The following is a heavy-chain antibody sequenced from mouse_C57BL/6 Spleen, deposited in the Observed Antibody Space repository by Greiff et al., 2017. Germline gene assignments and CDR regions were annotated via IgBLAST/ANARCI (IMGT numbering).Heavy chain of an antibody. V-gene: IGHV5-17*01. Sequence: EVQLVESGGGLVKPGGSLKLSCAASGFTFSDYGMHWVRQAPEKGLEWVAYISSGSSTIYYADTVKGRFTISRDNAKNTLFLQMTSLRSEDTAMYYCARGGRLYFDYWGQGTTLTVSS. CDR3: ARGGRLYFDY. D-gene: IGHD3-3*01. J-gene: IGHJ2*01. CDR2: ISSGSSTI. CDR1: GFTFSDYG.